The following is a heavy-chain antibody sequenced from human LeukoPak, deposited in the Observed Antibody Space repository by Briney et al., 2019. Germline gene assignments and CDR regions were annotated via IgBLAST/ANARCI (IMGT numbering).Heavy chain of an antibody. V-gene: IGHV3-23*01. CDR2: ISAAGGAT. J-gene: IGHJ4*02. Sequence: GGSLRLSCAASGFTFSSYVMSWVRQAPGTGLECVSTISAAGGATYYADSVKGRFTISRDNSKNTLYLQMNSLRAEDTAVYFCAKERRTGAWMTDFWGQGTLVTVPS. CDR3: AKERRTGAWMTDF. D-gene: IGHD1-1*01. CDR1: GFTFSSYV.